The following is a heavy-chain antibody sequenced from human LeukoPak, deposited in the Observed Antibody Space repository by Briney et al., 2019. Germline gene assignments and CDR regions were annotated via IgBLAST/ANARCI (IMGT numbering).Heavy chain of an antibody. Sequence: PGGSLRLSCAASGFTFSSYGMHWVRRAPGKGLEWVAVIWYDGSNKYYADSVKGRFTISRDNSKNTLYLQMNSLRAEDTAVYYCARTYGDHYYFDYWGQGTLVTVSS. J-gene: IGHJ4*02. CDR2: IWYDGSNK. CDR1: GFTFSSYG. D-gene: IGHD4-17*01. CDR3: ARTYGDHYYFDY. V-gene: IGHV3-33*01.